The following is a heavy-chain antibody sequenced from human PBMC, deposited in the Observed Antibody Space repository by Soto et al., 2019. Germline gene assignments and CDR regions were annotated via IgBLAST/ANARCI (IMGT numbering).Heavy chain of an antibody. D-gene: IGHD5-12*01. CDR2: IWYDGSNK. V-gene: IGHV3-33*01. CDR1: GFTFSSYG. J-gene: IGHJ4*02. CDR3: ARDPQRVEMVGTFDY. Sequence: LSLTCAASGFTFSSYGMHWVRQAPGKGLEWVAVIWYDGSNKYYADSVKGRFTISRDNSKSTLYLQMNSLRAEDTAVYYCARDPQRVEMVGTFDYWGQGTLVTVSS.